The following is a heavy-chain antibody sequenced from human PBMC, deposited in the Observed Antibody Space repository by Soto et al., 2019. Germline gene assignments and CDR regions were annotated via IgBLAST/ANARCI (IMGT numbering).Heavy chain of an antibody. Sequence: VQLVESGGGLVQPGGSLRLSCAASGFTLSSYSMNWVRQAPGKGLEWVSYISSSSSTIYYADSVEGRFTISRDNAKNSLWLQMNSLRDEDTAVYYCARGGAYKIDYWGQGTLVTVSS. V-gene: IGHV3-48*02. CDR3: ARGGAYKIDY. J-gene: IGHJ4*02. CDR2: ISSSSSTI. CDR1: GFTLSSYS. D-gene: IGHD1-20*01.